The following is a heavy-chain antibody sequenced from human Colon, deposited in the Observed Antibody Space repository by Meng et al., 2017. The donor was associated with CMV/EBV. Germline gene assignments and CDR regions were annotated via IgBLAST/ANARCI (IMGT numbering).Heavy chain of an antibody. CDR3: VQFAGWGSGHYYFDY. J-gene: IGHJ4*02. V-gene: IGHV3-23*01. CDR1: GFSFSNYA. Sequence: GESLKISCSASGFSFSNYAMSWVRQAPGKTLEWVSFTSGDGRRTESAESVKGRFTISRDNSKNILYLQMNSLRAEDTAIYYCVQFAGWGSGHYYFDYWGQGTLVTVSS. D-gene: IGHD6-19*01. CDR2: TSGDGRRT.